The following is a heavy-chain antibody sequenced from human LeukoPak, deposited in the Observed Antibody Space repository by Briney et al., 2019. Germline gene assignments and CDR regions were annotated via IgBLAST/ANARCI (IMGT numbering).Heavy chain of an antibody. J-gene: IGHJ6*03. Sequence: PGGSLRLSCAASGFTFSNYGMHWIRQAPGRGLECVAVIWYDGNHQYYADSVKGRFNISRDNSKNTLYLQMNSLRVEDAAVYYCAKGPTQVLRFLRDGKTYYMDVWGKGTSVLVSS. V-gene: IGHV3-33*06. D-gene: IGHD3-3*01. CDR2: IWYDGNHQ. CDR3: AKGPTQVLRFLRDGKTYYMDV. CDR1: GFTFSNYG.